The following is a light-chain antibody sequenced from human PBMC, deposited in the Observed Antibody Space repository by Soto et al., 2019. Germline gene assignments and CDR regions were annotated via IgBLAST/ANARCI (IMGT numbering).Light chain of an antibody. CDR3: QLYGTSPPGYT. CDR2: GAS. J-gene: IGKJ2*01. Sequence: EIVLTQSPGTLSLSPGERATLSCRASQSVSSNYLAWYQQRPGQAPRLLIFGASNSATGIPDRFSGSGSETDFTLTISRLEPEDFAVYCCQLYGTSPPGYTFGQGTRLEIK. CDR1: QSVSSNY. V-gene: IGKV3-20*01.